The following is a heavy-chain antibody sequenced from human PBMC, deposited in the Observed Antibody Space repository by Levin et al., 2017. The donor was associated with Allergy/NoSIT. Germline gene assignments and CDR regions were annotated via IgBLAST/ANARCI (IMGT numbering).Heavy chain of an antibody. CDR2: FYYSGGT. D-gene: IGHD1-14*01. V-gene: IGHV4-39*02. J-gene: IGHJ6*02. CDR3: AGETGIIRLFVYHVSDV. Sequence: SETLSLTCTVSGVSVNNRTYSWAWIRQPPGKGLEWIGTFYYSGGTYYNPSLRSRVTISEDTSKNHFSLKLTSVTDADAADYCCAGETGIIRLFVYHVSDVWGQGTTVTVSS. CDR1: GVSVNNRTYS.